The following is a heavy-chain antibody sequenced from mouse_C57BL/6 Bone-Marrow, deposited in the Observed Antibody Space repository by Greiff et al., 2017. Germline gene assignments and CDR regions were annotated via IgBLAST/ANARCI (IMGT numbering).Heavy chain of an antibody. V-gene: IGHV1-64*01. J-gene: IGHJ1*03. D-gene: IGHD2-9*01. CDR1: GYTFTSYW. Sequence: QVHVKQSGAELVKPGASVKLSCKASGYTFTSYWMHWVKQRPGQGLEWIGMIHPNSGSTNYNEKFKSKATLTIDKSSSTAYMQLSSLTSADSAVYYCAREGALLWLRWYFDVWGTGTTVTVSS. CDR3: AREGALLWLRWYFDV. CDR2: IHPNSGST.